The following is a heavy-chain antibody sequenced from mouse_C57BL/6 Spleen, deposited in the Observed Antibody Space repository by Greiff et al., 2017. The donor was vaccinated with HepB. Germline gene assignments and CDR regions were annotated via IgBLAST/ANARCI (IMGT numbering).Heavy chain of an antibody. V-gene: IGHV5-4*01. J-gene: IGHJ4*01. CDR3: ARDPYYSNYTPYAMDY. Sequence: EVMLVESGGGLVKPGGSLKLSCAASGFTFSSYAMSWVRQTPEKRLEWVATISDGGSYTYYPDNVKGRFTISRDNAKNNLYLQMSQLKSEDTAMYYCARDPYYSNYTPYAMDYWGQGTSVTVSS. D-gene: IGHD2-5*01. CDR1: GFTFSSYA. CDR2: ISDGGSYT.